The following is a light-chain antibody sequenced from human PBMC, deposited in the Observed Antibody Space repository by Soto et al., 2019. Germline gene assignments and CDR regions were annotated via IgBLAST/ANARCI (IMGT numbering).Light chain of an antibody. CDR2: EGS. Sequence: QSALTQPAXVSXSPXXXXTISXTGTSXDVGSYNLVSWYQQHPGKAPKLMIYEGSKRPSGVSNRFSGSKSGNTASLTISGLQAEDEADYYCCSYAGSSTLVFXGGTKLTVL. V-gene: IGLV2-23*01. CDR3: CSYAGSSTLV. CDR1: SXDVGSYNL. J-gene: IGLJ2*01.